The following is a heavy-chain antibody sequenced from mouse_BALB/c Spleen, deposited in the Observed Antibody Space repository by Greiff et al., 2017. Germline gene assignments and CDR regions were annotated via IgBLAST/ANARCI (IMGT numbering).Heavy chain of an antibody. CDR2: IYPGGGYT. Sequence: QVQLQQSGAELVRPGTSVKISCKASGYTFTNYWLGWVKQRPGHGLEWIGDIYPGGGYTNYNEKFKGKATLTADTSSSTAYMQLSSLTSEDSAVYFCARPGSSYDYYAMDYWGQGTSVTVSS. CDR1: GYTFTNYW. D-gene: IGHD1-1*01. CDR3: ARPGSSYDYYAMDY. V-gene: IGHV1-63*02. J-gene: IGHJ4*01.